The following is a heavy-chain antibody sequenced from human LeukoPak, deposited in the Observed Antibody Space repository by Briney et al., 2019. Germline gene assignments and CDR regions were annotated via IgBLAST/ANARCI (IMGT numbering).Heavy chain of an antibody. D-gene: IGHD2-2*01. CDR3: VQGYCSSTSCYNWFDP. CDR2: INAGNGNT. V-gene: IGHV1-3*01. J-gene: IGHJ5*02. Sequence: ASVKVSCKASGYTFTSYAMHWVRQAPGQRLEWMGWINAGNGNTKYSQKFQGRVTITRDTSASTAYMELSSLRSEDTAVYYCVQGYCSSTSCYNWFDPWGQGTLVTVSS. CDR1: GYTFTSYA.